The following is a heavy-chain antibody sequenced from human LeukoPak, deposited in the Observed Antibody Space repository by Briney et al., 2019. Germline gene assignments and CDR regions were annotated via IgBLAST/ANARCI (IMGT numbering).Heavy chain of an antibody. CDR1: GFTFSSYW. CDR2: ISSDGSST. CDR3: ARTGPYNWFDP. D-gene: IGHD1-14*01. Sequence: GGSLRLSCAASGFTFSSYWMHWVRQAPGKGLVWVSRISSDGSSTSYADSVKGRFTISRDNAKNTLYLQMNSLRAEDTAVYYCARTGPYNWFDPWGQGTLVTVSS. J-gene: IGHJ5*02. V-gene: IGHV3-74*01.